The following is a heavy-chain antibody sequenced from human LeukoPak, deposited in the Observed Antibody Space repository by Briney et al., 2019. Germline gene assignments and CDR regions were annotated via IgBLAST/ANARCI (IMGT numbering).Heavy chain of an antibody. CDR3: ARGMMSQDY. D-gene: IGHD3-16*01. CDR2: ISYDGSNK. Sequence: GGSLRLSCAASGFTFSSYGMHWVRQAPGKGLEWVAVISYDGSNKYYADSVKGRFTISRDNSKNTLYLQMNSLRAEDTAVYYCARGMMSQDYWGQGTLVTVSS. CDR1: GFTFSSYG. V-gene: IGHV3-30*03. J-gene: IGHJ4*02.